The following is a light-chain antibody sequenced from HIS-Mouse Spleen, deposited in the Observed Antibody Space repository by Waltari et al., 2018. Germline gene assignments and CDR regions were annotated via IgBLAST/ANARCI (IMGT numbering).Light chain of an antibody. V-gene: IGKV1-39*01. CDR3: QQSYSTLMYT. CDR2: AAS. Sequence: DIQMTQSPSSLSASVGDRVTITCRASQSISSYLNWYQQKPGKAPKLLIYAASSLQSGAPSRFSGSGSGTDFTLTISSLQPEDFATYYCQQSYSTLMYTFGQGTKLEIK. J-gene: IGKJ2*01. CDR1: QSISSY.